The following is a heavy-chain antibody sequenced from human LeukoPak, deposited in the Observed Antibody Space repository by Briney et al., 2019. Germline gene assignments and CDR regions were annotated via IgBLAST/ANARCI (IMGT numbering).Heavy chain of an antibody. CDR1: GGSISSYY. V-gene: IGHV4-59*01. D-gene: IGHD3-9*01. CDR2: IYYSGST. J-gene: IGHJ4*02. CDR3: ARGGGLRYFVWLLDY. Sequence: SETLSLTCTVSGGSISSYYWSWIRQPPGKGLEWIGYIYYSGSTNYNPSLKSRVTISVDTSKNQFSLKLSSVTAADTAVYYCARGGGLRYFVWLLDYWGQGTLVTVSS.